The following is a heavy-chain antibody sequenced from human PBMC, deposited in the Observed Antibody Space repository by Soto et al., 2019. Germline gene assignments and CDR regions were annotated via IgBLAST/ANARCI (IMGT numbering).Heavy chain of an antibody. V-gene: IGHV4-59*01. J-gene: IGHJ6*03. CDR1: GGSISSYY. Sequence: SETLSLTCTVSGGSISSYYWSWIRQPPGKGLEWIGYIYYSGSTNYNPSLKSRVTISVDTSKNQFSLKLSSVTAADTAVYYCARAGWGDYDFWSGPYYMDVWGKGTTVTVSS. D-gene: IGHD3-3*01. CDR2: IYYSGST. CDR3: ARAGWGDYDFWSGPYYMDV.